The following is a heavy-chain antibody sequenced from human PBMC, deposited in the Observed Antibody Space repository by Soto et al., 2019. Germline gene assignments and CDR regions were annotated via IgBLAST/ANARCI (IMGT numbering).Heavy chain of an antibody. V-gene: IGHV3-73*01. D-gene: IGHD6-6*01. J-gene: IGHJ6*02. CDR3: TRGESGAALYYYYYGIDV. Sequence: GGSLRLSCAASGLTFSGSAMHWVRQASGKGLEWVGRIRSKANSYATAYAASVKGRFTISRDDSKNTAYLQMNSLKTEDTAVSYCTRGESGAALYYYYYGIDVWGQGTTVTVSS. CDR1: GLTFSGSA. CDR2: IRSKANSYAT.